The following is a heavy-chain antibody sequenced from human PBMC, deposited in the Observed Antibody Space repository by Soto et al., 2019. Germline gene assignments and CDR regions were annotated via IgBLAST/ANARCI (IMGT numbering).Heavy chain of an antibody. CDR2: INSDGSST. CDR3: ARGKYSGSYSAPLFDP. V-gene: IGHV3-74*01. CDR1: GFTFSSYW. D-gene: IGHD1-26*01. Sequence: PGGSLRLCCAACGFTFSSYWMHWVRQAPGKGLVWVSRINSDGSSTSYADSVKGRFTISRDNAKNTLYLQMNSLRAEDTAVYYCARGKYSGSYSAPLFDPWGQGTLVTVSS. J-gene: IGHJ5*02.